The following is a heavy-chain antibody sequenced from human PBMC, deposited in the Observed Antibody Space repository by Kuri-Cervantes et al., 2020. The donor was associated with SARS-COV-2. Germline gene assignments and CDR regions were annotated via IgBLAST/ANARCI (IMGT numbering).Heavy chain of an antibody. Sequence: GSLRLSCAASGFTFSSYGMHWVRQAPGKGLEWVAVIWYDGSNKYYADSVKGRFTISRDNSKNTLYLQMNSLRAEDTAVYYCTTDPGITRIVVVPADLLGYWGQGTLVTVSS. D-gene: IGHD2-2*01. J-gene: IGHJ4*02. CDR1: GFTFSSYG. CDR2: IWYDGSNK. CDR3: TTDPGITRIVVVPADLLGY. V-gene: IGHV3-33*01.